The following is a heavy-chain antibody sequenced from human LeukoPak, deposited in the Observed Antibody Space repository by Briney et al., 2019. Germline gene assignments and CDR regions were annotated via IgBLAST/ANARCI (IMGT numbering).Heavy chain of an antibody. CDR2: ISAYNGNT. Sequence: ASVKVSCKASGYTFTSYGISWVRQAPGQGLEWMGWISAYNGNTNYAQKLQGRVTMTTDTFTSTAFMELRSLRSDDTAVYYCARAGAAAATTSFDYWGQGTLVTVSS. CDR1: GYTFTSYG. CDR3: ARAGAAAATTSFDY. J-gene: IGHJ4*02. V-gene: IGHV1-18*01. D-gene: IGHD6-13*01.